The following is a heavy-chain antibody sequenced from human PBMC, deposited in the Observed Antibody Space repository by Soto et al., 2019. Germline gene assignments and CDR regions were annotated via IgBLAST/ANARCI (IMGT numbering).Heavy chain of an antibody. V-gene: IGHV1-2*04. CDR2: INPNSGGT. D-gene: IGHD3-22*01. CDR3: ARGALVVIPARYGMDV. Sequence: ASVKVSCKASGYTFTGYYMHWVRQAPGQGLEWVGWINPNSGGTNYAQKFQGWVTMTRDTSISTAYMELSRLRSDDTAVYYCARGALVVIPARYGMDVWGQGTTVTVSS. CDR1: GYTFTGYY. J-gene: IGHJ6*02.